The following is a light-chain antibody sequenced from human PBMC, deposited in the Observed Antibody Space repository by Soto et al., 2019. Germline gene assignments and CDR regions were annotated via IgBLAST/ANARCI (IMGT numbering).Light chain of an antibody. J-gene: IGLJ2*01. Sequence: QSALTQPASVSGSPGQSITISCTGTNSGIGNYNYVSWYQQHPGKAPKLIIYGVSDRPSGVSNRFSGSKSDYTASLTISGLQSEDEADYYCSSHTSSTLVVFGGGTKVNVL. CDR3: SSHTSSTLVV. CDR1: NSGIGNYNY. CDR2: GVS. V-gene: IGLV2-14*01.